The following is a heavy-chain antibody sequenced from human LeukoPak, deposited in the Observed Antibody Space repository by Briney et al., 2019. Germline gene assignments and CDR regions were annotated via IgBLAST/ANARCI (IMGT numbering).Heavy chain of an antibody. CDR3: ANLITFGGVIVHDAFDT. Sequence: ASVKVSCKASGYTFTGYYMHWVRQAPGQGLEWMGWINPNSGGTNYAQKFQGRVTMTRDTSISTAYMELSRLRSDDTAVYYCANLITFGGVIVHDAFDTWGQGTMVTVSS. J-gene: IGHJ3*02. D-gene: IGHD3-16*02. V-gene: IGHV1-2*02. CDR1: GYTFTGYY. CDR2: INPNSGGT.